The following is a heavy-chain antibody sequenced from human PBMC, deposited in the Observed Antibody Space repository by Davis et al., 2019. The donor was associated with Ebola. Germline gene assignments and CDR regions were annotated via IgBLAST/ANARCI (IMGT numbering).Heavy chain of an antibody. Sequence: MPSETLSLTCTVSGGSISSYYWSWIRQPPGKGLEWIGYIYYSGSTNYNPSLKSRVTISVDTSKNQFSLKLSSVTAADTAVYYCARGLTYYYDSSGYYVVRGWFDPWGQGTLVTVSS. CDR3: ARGLTYYYDSSGYYVVRGWFDP. CDR2: IYYSGST. D-gene: IGHD3-22*01. J-gene: IGHJ5*02. CDR1: GGSISSYY. V-gene: IGHV4-59*12.